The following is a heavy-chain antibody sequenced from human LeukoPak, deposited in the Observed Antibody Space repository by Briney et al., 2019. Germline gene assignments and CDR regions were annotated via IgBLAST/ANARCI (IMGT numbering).Heavy chain of an antibody. D-gene: IGHD3-3*01. CDR1: GFTFSSYW. J-gene: IGHJ3*02. V-gene: IGHV3-7*01. CDR2: IKQDGSEK. CDR3: ASSFTILGVVYSDAFVI. Sequence: PGGSLRLSCAASGFTFSSYWMSWVRQAPGKGLEWVANIKQDGSEKYYVDSVKGRFTISRDNAKNSLYLQMNSLRAEDTAVYYCASSFTILGVVYSDAFVIWGKGTMVTVSS.